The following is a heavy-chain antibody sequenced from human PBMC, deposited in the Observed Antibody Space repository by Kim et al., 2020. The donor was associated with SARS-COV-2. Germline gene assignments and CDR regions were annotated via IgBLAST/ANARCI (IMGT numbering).Heavy chain of an antibody. CDR3: ARENITMVRGVTQDEHYCYGMHV. J-gene: IGHJ6*01. V-gene: IGHV3-53*04. D-gene: IGHD3-10*01. CDR1: GFTVSSNY. Sequence: GGSLRLSCAASGFTVSSNYMSWVRQAPGKGLEWVSVIYSSGSTYYADSVKSRFTISRHNSKNTLYLQMNSLRAEDTAVYYCARENITMVRGVTQDEHYCYGMHVRGQGTTVTVSS. CDR2: IYSSGST.